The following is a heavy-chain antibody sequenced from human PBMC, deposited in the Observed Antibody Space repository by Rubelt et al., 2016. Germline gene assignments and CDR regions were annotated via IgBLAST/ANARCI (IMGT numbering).Heavy chain of an antibody. D-gene: IGHD3-9*01. J-gene: IGHJ4*02. V-gene: IGHV4-39*01. CDR2: IYYSGST. CDR3: ARPRYFDWFQPYYFDY. Sequence: QLQLQESGPGLVKPSETLSLTCTVSGGSISSSSYYWGWIRQPPGKGLEWIGSIYYSGSTYYNPSLKSRVTISVDTSKNQFSLKLSSVTAADTAVYYCARPRYFDWFQPYYFDYWGQGTLVTVSS. CDR1: GGSISSSSYY.